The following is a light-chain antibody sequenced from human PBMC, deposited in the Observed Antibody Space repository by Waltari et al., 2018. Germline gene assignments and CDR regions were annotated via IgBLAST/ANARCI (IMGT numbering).Light chain of an antibody. CDR1: SGSIVSNY. J-gene: IGLJ3*02. Sequence: NFVLTQPHSVSESPGKTVTISCTRSSGSIVSNYVQWYQQRPGSAPTTVLFKDAQRPSGGPDRFSGSIDSSSNSASLTISGLRTEDEADYYCQSYDVRLNWVFGGGTKLTVL. CDR2: KDA. V-gene: IGLV6-57*03. CDR3: QSYDVRLNWV.